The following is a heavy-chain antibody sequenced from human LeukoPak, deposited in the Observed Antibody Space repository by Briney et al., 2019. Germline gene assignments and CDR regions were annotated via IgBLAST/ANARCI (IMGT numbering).Heavy chain of an antibody. Sequence: GRSLRLSCAASGFTFSSYAMHWVRQAPGKGLEWVAVISYDGSNKYYADSVKGRFTISRDNSKNTLYPQMNSLRAEDTAVYYCARASGPAAILIPSWFDPWGQGTLVTVSS. CDR3: ARASGPAAILIPSWFDP. CDR1: GFTFSSYA. D-gene: IGHD2-2*01. V-gene: IGHV3-30-3*01. CDR2: ISYDGSNK. J-gene: IGHJ5*02.